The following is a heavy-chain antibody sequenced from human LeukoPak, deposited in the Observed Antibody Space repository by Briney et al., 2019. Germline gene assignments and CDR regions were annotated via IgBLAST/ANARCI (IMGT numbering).Heavy chain of an antibody. CDR2: ISYSGGST. V-gene: IGHV3-23*01. CDR1: GFTLSIYD. D-gene: IGHD5-24*01. Sequence: PGGSLRLSCTASGFTLSIYDMSWVRQAPGKGLEWVSVISYSGGSTYHADSVKGRFTISRDNSKNTLYLQLKSLRAEDTAIYYCAKGERYGSSASRLFDSWGQGTLVTVSS. CDR3: AKGERYGSSASRLFDS. J-gene: IGHJ4*02.